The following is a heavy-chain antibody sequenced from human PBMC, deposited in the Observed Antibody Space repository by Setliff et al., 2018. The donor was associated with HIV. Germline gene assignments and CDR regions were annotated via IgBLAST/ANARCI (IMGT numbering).Heavy chain of an antibody. CDR1: GGSLSSSH. CDR3: ARGAAVARRFDS. V-gene: IGHV4-34*01. J-gene: IGHJ5*02. CDR2: MTHTRDF. Sequence: SETLSLTCAVYGGSLSSSHWTWIRQPPGKGLQWIGEMTHTRDFRYNPSLRGRLTMSVDISKNQFSLKLTSVTVADTAVYYCARGAAVARRFDSWGQGMLSPSPQ. D-gene: IGHD6-19*01.